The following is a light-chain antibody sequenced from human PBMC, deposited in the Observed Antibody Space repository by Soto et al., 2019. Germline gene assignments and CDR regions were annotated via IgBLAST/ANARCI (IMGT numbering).Light chain of an antibody. J-gene: IGKJ2*01. CDR2: KSS. Sequence: DIQMTQSPSTVSASIGDRVTMPCRASQNIGRFLAWYQQRPGEAPKVLIYKSSTLEGGVPSRFSATGSGTEFTLIISSLQSEDFALYYCHQYNSWPPGTFGQGTKVDIK. CDR1: QNIGRF. V-gene: IGKV1-5*03. CDR3: HQYNSWPPGT.